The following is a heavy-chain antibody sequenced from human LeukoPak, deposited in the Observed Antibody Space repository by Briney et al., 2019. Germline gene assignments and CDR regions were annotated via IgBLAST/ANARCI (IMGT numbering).Heavy chain of an antibody. Sequence: GGSLRLSCAASGFTFSTYGMTWVRQAPGKGLEWVSTITASGGSTYYADPVKGRFTISRDNSKNTLYLQMSSLRAEDTAVYYCAALGGYYDILTGYYQSKNWFDPWGQGTLVTVSS. CDR3: AALGGYYDILTGYYQSKNWFDP. J-gene: IGHJ5*02. D-gene: IGHD3-9*01. V-gene: IGHV3-23*01. CDR1: GFTFSTYG. CDR2: ITASGGST.